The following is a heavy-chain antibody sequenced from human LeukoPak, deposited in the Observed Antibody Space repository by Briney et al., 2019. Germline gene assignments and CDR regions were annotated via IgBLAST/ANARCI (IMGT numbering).Heavy chain of an antibody. CDR2: IYTSGST. Sequence: SETLSLTCTVSGGSISSYYWSWLRQPAGKGLEWLGRIYTSGSTNYNPSLKSRVTMSVDTSKNQFSLKLSSVTAADTAVYYCARDTYYYGSGTYYFNYWGQGTLVTVSS. V-gene: IGHV4-4*07. CDR1: GGSISSYY. CDR3: ARDTYYYGSGTYYFNY. D-gene: IGHD3-10*01. J-gene: IGHJ4*02.